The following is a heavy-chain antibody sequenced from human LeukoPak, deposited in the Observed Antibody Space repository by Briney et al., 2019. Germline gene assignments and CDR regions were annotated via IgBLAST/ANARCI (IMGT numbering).Heavy chain of an antibody. CDR2: ISSNGGST. J-gene: IGHJ3*02. V-gene: IGHV3-64*01. D-gene: IGHD6-19*01. CDR3: ARGGSYSSGWLNDAFDI. CDR1: GFTFSSYA. Sequence: PGRSLRLSCAASGFTFSSYAMHWVRQAPGKGLEYVSAISSNGGSTYYANSVKGRFTISRDNSKNTLYLQMGSLRAEDMAVYYCARGGSYSSGWLNDAFDIWGQGTMVTVSS.